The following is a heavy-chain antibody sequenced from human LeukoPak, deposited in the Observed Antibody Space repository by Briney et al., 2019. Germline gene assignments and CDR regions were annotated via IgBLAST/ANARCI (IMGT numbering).Heavy chain of an antibody. CDR2: TSGSGDRK. V-gene: IGHV3-23*01. D-gene: IGHD4-17*01. CDR3: AKDGVRPDFGDYYRADF. J-gene: IGHJ4*02. CDR1: GLTFSRYA. Sequence: GGSLRLSCAASGLTFSRYAMTWVRQAPGKGLEWVSSTSGSGDRKYYADSVKGRFTISRDNSKNTLYLQMNSLRAEDTAVYYCAKDGVRPDFGDYYRADFWGQGTLVTVSS.